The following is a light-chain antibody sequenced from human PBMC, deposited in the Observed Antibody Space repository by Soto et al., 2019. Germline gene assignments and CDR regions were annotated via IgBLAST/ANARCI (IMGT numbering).Light chain of an antibody. V-gene: IGLV2-14*01. J-gene: IGLJ1*01. CDR1: SSDVGAYNY. CDR2: EVS. CDR3: SSYTSSSTYV. Sequence: QSALTQPASVSGSPGQSITISCTGTSSDVGAYNYVSWYLQYPGKAPKLMISEVSNRPSGVSKRFSGSKSGNTASLTISGLQAEDEADYYCSSYTSSSTYVFGTGTKLTVL.